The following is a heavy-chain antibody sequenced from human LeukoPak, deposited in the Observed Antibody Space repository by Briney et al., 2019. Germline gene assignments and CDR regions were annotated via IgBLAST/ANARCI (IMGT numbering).Heavy chain of an antibody. CDR1: GYSFTSYW. CDR3: ARQETGIAVAGTYGMDV. Sequence: GESLKISCKGSGYSFTSYWIGWVRQMPGKGLEWMGIIYPGDSDTRYSPSFQGQVTISADKSISTAYLQWSSLKASDTAMYYRARQETGIAVAGTYGMDVWGQGTTVTVSS. D-gene: IGHD6-19*01. J-gene: IGHJ6*02. V-gene: IGHV5-51*01. CDR2: IYPGDSDT.